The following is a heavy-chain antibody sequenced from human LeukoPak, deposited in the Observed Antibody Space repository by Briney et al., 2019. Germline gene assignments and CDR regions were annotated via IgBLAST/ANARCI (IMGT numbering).Heavy chain of an antibody. V-gene: IGHV3-11*01. CDR2: ISTSGSII. D-gene: IGHD2-21*02. CDR3: AGEHYCGGDCYSTLYMDV. CDR1: GFSFSDYY. Sequence: GGSLRLSCAASGFSFSDYYMTWIRQAPGKGLEWVSYISTSGSIIYYADSVRGRFTISRDNAKNSLYLQMNSLRAEDTAVYYCAGEHYCGGDCYSTLYMDVWGKGTTVTISS. J-gene: IGHJ6*03.